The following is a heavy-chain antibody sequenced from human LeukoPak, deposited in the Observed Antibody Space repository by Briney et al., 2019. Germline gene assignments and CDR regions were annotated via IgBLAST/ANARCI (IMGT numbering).Heavy chain of an antibody. CDR3: ARMPYSYGYLNYYYGMDV. J-gene: IGHJ6*02. CDR1: GGSFSGYY. CDR2: IYYSGST. D-gene: IGHD5-18*01. Sequence: SETLSLTCAVYGGSFSGYYWSWIRQPPGKGLEWIGYIYYSGSTNYNPSLKSRVTISVDTSKNQFSLKLSSVTAAGTAVYYCARMPYSYGYLNYYYGMDVWGQGTTVTVSS. V-gene: IGHV4-59*08.